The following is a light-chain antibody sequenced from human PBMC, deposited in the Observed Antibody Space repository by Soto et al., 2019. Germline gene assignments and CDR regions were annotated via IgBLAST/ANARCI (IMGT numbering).Light chain of an antibody. CDR2: GAS. Sequence: EIVLTQSPGTLSLSPVERATLSCRASQSVSSSYLAWYQQKPGQAPRLLIYGASSRATGIPDRFSGSGSGTEFTLTIRRLEPEDFAVYYCQQYGSSPTFGQGAKVDIK. CDR1: QSVSSSY. V-gene: IGKV3-20*01. CDR3: QQYGSSPT. J-gene: IGKJ1*01.